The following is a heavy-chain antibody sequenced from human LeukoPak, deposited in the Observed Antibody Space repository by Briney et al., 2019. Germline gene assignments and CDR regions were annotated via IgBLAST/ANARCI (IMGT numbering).Heavy chain of an antibody. CDR3: ARSPSPYSSGWYFDY. Sequence: SQTLSLTCAISGDIVSINSAAWNWIRQSPSRGLEWLGRTYQRSKWYNDYAVSVKSRITINPDISKNQFSLQLNSVTPEDTAVYYCARSPSPYSSGWYFDYWGQGTLDTVSS. J-gene: IGHJ4*02. D-gene: IGHD6-19*01. CDR1: GDIVSINSAA. CDR2: TYQRSKWYN. V-gene: IGHV6-1*01.